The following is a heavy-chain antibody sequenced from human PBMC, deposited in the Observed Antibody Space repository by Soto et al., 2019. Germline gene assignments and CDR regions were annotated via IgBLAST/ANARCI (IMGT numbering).Heavy chain of an antibody. V-gene: IGHV4-31*03. CDR3: AKGFVETAMAFDY. CDR1: GASISSGGYF. D-gene: IGHD5-18*01. Sequence: QVQLQESGPGLVKPSQTLSLACSVSGASISSGGYFWSWIRQLPGKGLEWIGYIHYSGSTYYNPSLKSRVFMSMDTSKNDFSRKLSSVTAADTAVFYCAKGFVETAMAFDYWGQGALVTVSS. CDR2: IHYSGST. J-gene: IGHJ4*02.